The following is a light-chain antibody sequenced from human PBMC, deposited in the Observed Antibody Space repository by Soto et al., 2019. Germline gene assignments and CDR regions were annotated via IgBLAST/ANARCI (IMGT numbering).Light chain of an antibody. V-gene: IGKV3-20*01. CDR1: QSVSSRF. Sequence: EIVLTQSPGTLSLSPGERATFSCRASQSVSSRFLAWYQRKPGQAPRLLIYGASSRATGIPDRFSGSGSGTEFTLTIGSLQPDDFATYYCQHYNSYRWAFGQGTKVE. CDR3: QHYNSYRWA. J-gene: IGKJ1*01. CDR2: GAS.